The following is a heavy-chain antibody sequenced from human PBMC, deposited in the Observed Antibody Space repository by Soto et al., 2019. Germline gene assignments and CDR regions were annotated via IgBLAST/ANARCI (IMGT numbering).Heavy chain of an antibody. D-gene: IGHD1-1*01. CDR1: GVSINNYY. CDR2: IYYNGNT. V-gene: IGHV4-59*01. CDR3: ARSVWSRGPYAFDI. Sequence: SETLSLTCTVSGVSINNYYWTWIRQPPGRGLEWIGYIYYNGNTNSNPSLRSRVTISVDTSKNQFSLKLTSVTAADTAVYYCARSVWSRGPYAFDIWGQGTMVTVSS. J-gene: IGHJ3*02.